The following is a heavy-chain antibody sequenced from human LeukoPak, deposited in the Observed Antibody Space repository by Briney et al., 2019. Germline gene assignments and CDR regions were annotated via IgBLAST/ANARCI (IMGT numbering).Heavy chain of an antibody. D-gene: IGHD2-15*01. CDR3: ARQYCSGGSCYSGYYYYGMDV. J-gene: IGHJ6*02. Sequence: SETLSLTCTVSGGSISSYYWNWIRQPPGKGLEWIGYIYYSGSTNYNPSLKSRITISVDTSKNQFSLKLSSVTAADTAVYYCARQYCSGGSCYSGYYYYGMDVWGQGTTVTVS. V-gene: IGHV4-59*08. CDR2: IYYSGST. CDR1: GGSISSYY.